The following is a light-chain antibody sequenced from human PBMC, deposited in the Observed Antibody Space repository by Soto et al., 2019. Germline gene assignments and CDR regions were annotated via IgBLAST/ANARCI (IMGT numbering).Light chain of an antibody. Sequence: EIVLTQSPATLSLSPGERATLSCRASQSVTSDLAWYQQKPGQAPRLLIYDAANRATGIPARFSGSGSGTDFTIPVSSLEPEEFAVYSRHQRSSWPPEITFGGGTKVEIQ. CDR2: DAA. J-gene: IGKJ4*01. V-gene: IGKV3-11*01. CDR3: HQRSSWPPEIT. CDR1: QSVTSD.